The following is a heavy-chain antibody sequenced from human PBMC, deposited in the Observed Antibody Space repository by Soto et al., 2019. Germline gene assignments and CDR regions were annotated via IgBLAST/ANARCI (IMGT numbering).Heavy chain of an antibody. V-gene: IGHV1-18*01. J-gene: IGHJ6*02. Sequence: ASVKVSCKASGYTFTSYGISWVRQAPGQGLEWMGWISAYNGNTNYAQKLQGRVTMTTDTSTSTAYMELRSLRSDDTAVYYCATSYYYDSSGRYGMDVWGQGTTVTVS. CDR2: ISAYNGNT. CDR3: ATSYYYDSSGRYGMDV. D-gene: IGHD3-22*01. CDR1: GYTFTSYG.